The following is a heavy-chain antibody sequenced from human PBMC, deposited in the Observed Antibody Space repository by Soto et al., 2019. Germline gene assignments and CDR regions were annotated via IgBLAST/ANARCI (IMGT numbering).Heavy chain of an antibody. D-gene: IGHD3-22*01. CDR2: IYPGDSDT. V-gene: IGHV5-51*01. J-gene: IGHJ3*02. CDR1: GYSFTSYW. Sequence: PGESLKISCKGSGYSFTSYWIGWVRQMPGKGLEWMGIIYPGDSDTRYSPSFQGQVTISADKSISTAYLQWSSLKASDTAMYYCARGKGYYYDSSGYYPDAFDIWGQGTMVTVSS. CDR3: ARGKGYYYDSSGYYPDAFDI.